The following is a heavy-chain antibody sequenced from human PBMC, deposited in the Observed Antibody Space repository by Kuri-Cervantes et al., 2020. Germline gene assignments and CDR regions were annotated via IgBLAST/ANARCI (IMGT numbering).Heavy chain of an antibody. Sequence: ASVKVSCKASGYTFTSYYMHWVRQAPGRGLEWMGIINPSGGSTSYAQKFQGRVTMTRDTSTSTVYMELSSLRSEDTAVYYCARGHNIVVVPAAIPFDYWGQGTLVTVSS. CDR1: GYTFTSYY. CDR2: INPSGGST. CDR3: ARGHNIVVVPAAIPFDY. V-gene: IGHV1-46*01. J-gene: IGHJ4*02. D-gene: IGHD2-2*01.